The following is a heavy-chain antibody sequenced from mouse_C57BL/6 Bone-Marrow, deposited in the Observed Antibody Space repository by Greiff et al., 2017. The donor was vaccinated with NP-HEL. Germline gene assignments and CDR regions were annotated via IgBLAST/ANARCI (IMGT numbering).Heavy chain of an antibody. CDR1: GYTFTSYG. CDR3: ARGRAFITAFDY. V-gene: IGHV1-81*01. CDR2: IYPRSGNT. Sequence: VQLVESGAELARPGASVKLSCKASGYTFTSYGIGWVKQRTGQGLEWIGEIYPRSGNTYYNEKFKGKATLTADKSSSTAYMELRSLTSEDSAVYFCARGRAFITAFDYWGQGTTLTVSS. D-gene: IGHD1-1*01. J-gene: IGHJ2*01.